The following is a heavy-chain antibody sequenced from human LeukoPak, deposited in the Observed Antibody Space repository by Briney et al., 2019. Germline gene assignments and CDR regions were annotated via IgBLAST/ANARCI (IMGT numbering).Heavy chain of an antibody. V-gene: IGHV4-59*08. D-gene: IGHD6-19*01. CDR1: GGSISSYY. J-gene: IGHJ4*02. CDR2: IYYSGST. Sequence: PSETLSLTCTVSGGSISSYYWSWIRQPPGKGLEWIGYIYYSGSTNYNPSLKSRVTISVDTSKNQFSLKLSSVTAADTAVYYCARHGGHHDSSGLDYWGQGTLVTVSS. CDR3: ARHGGHHDSSGLDY.